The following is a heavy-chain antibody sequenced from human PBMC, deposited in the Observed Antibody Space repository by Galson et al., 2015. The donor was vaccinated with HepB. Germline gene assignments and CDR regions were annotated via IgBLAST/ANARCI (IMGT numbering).Heavy chain of an antibody. D-gene: IGHD6-19*01. CDR1: GFTFSSYS. CDR3: ARSKIAVAGTAPYAFDI. CDR2: ISSSSSYI. V-gene: IGHV3-21*01. J-gene: IGHJ3*02. Sequence: SLRLSCAASGFTFSSYSMNWVRQAPGKGLEWVSSISSSSSYIYYADSVKGRFTISRDNAKNSLYLQMNSLRAEDTAVYYCARSKIAVAGTAPYAFDIWGQGTMVTVSS.